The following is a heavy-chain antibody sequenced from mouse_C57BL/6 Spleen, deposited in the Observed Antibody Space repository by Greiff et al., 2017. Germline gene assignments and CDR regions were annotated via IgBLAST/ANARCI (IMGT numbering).Heavy chain of an antibody. CDR3: ARDGGSSLFAY. J-gene: IGHJ3*01. CDR1: GYAFSSSW. Sequence: QVQLQQSGPELVKPGASVKISCKASGYAFSSSWMNWVKQRPGKGLEWIGRIYPGDGDTNCNGKFKGKATLTADKSSSTAYMQLSSLTSEDSAVYFCARDGGSSLFAYWGQGTLVTVSA. D-gene: IGHD1-1*01. V-gene: IGHV1-82*01. CDR2: IYPGDGDT.